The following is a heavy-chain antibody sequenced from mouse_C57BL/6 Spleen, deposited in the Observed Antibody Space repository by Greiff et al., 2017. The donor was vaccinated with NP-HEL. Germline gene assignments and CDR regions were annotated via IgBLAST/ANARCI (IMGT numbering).Heavy chain of an antibody. D-gene: IGHD2-3*01. CDR3: ASSMIPHWYFDV. Sequence: VQLQQSGAELVKPGASVKLSCKASGYTFTSYWMHWVKQRPGQGLEWIGMIHPNSGSTNYNEKFKSKATLTVDKSSSTAYMQLSSLTSEDSAVYYCASSMIPHWYFDVWGTGTTVTVSS. CDR2: IHPNSGST. CDR1: GYTFTSYW. V-gene: IGHV1-64*01. J-gene: IGHJ1*03.